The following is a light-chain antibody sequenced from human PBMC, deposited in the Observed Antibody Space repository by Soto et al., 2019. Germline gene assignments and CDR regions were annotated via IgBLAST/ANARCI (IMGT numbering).Light chain of an antibody. Sequence: QSALTQPASVSGSPGQSIAISCTGTSSDVGGYNFVSWYQQHPGKAPKLMIHEVSNRPSGVSDRFSGSKSGNTAPLTISGLQADDEADYYCRSHTSYNTRVFGTGTKLTVL. V-gene: IGLV2-14*01. CDR1: SSDVGGYNF. CDR2: EVS. CDR3: RSHTSYNTRV. J-gene: IGLJ1*01.